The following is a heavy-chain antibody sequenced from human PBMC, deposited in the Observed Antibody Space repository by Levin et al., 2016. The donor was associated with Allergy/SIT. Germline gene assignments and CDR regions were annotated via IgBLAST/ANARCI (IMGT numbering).Heavy chain of an antibody. Sequence: GESLKISCAASGFTFSSYAMHWVRQAPGKGLEWVSSISSSSSYIYYADSVKGRFTISRDNAKNSLYLQMNSLRAEDTAVYYCARDLRLYIFGEGYYGMDVWGQGTTVTVSS. D-gene: IGHD3-3*01. J-gene: IGHJ6*02. CDR1: GFTFSSYA. CDR2: ISSSSSYI. CDR3: ARDLRLYIFGEGYYGMDV. V-gene: IGHV3-21*01.